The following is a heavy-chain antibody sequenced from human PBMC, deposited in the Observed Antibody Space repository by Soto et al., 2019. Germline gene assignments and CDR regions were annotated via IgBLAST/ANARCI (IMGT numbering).Heavy chain of an antibody. J-gene: IGHJ4*02. Sequence: QVQLQESGPGLVKPSETLSLTCSVSGDSITRHYWSWIRQTPGKGLEWIGYMYHSGLTTYTPSLRSRVTISVDTSKNQFSLKRTSVTAADTAVYYRATSVIGTTEIFDYWGQGTLVAVSS. CDR3: ATSVIGTTEIFDY. CDR2: MYHSGLT. V-gene: IGHV4-59*08. CDR1: GDSITRHY. D-gene: IGHD1-1*01.